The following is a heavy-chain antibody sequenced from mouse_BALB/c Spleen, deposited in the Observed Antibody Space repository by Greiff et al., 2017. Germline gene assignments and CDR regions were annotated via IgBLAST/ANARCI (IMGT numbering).Heavy chain of an antibody. CDR2: ISSGSSTI. CDR1: GFTFSSFG. Sequence: EVHLVESGGGLVQPGGSRKLSCAASGFTFSSFGMHWVRQAPEKGLEWVAYISSGSSTIYYADTVKGRFTISRDNPKNTLFLQMTSLRSEDTAMYYCARDYDSVYYAMDYWGQGTSVTVSS. V-gene: IGHV5-17*02. CDR3: ARDYDSVYYAMDY. D-gene: IGHD2-4*01. J-gene: IGHJ4*01.